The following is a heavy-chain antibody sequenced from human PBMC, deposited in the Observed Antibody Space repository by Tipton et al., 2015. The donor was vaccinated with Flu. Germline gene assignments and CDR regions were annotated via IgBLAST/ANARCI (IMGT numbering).Heavy chain of an antibody. Sequence: TLSLTCTVSGGSISRGSDYWSWIRQPAGKGLEWIGYIYYTGSTNYNPSLKSRVTISVDTSKNQFSLKLSSVTAADTAVYYCARWGSYRVGATVWGQGTLVTVSS. CDR2: IYYTGST. J-gene: IGHJ4*02. D-gene: IGHD1-26*01. CDR3: ARWGSYRVGATV. CDR1: GGSISRGSDY. V-gene: IGHV4-61*10.